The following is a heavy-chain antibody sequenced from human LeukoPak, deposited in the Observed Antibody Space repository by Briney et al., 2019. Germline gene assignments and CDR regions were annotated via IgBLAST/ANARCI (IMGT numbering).Heavy chain of an antibody. V-gene: IGHV1-69*04. D-gene: IGHD2-2*01. CDR2: IIPIFGIA. CDR3: ARLYCSSTSCFDY. J-gene: IGHJ4*02. Sequence: SVKVSCKASGGTFSSYAISCVRQAPGQGLAWMGRIIPIFGIANYAQKFQGRVTITADKSTSTAYMELSSLRSEDTAVYYCARLYCSSTSCFDYWGQGTLVTVSS. CDR1: GGTFSSYA.